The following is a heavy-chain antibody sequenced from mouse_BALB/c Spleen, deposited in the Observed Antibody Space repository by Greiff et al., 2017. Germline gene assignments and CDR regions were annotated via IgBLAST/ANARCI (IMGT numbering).Heavy chain of an antibody. V-gene: IGHV1-4*01. J-gene: IGHJ2*01. CDR2: ITPSSGYT. Sequence: VQLQQSGAELARPGASVKMSCKASGYTFTSYTMHWVKQRPGQGLEWIGYITPSSGYTNYNQKFKDKATLTADKSSSAAYMQLSSLTSEDSAVYYGARMGLTGNFDYWGQGTTLTVSS. CDR1: GYTFTSYT. D-gene: IGHD1-1*01. CDR3: ARMGLTGNFDY.